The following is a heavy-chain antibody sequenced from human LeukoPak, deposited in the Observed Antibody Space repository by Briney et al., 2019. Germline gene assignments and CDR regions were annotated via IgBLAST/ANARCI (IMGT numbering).Heavy chain of an antibody. CDR3: VKLSSGSGSSFGFDS. J-gene: IGHJ4*02. V-gene: IGHV3-23*01. CDR2: ISNGGVTT. D-gene: IGHD6-13*01. Sequence: PGGPLRLSCAASGFTFGSYAMSWVRQTPGKSLEWVSIISNGGVTTYYADSVRGRFTISRDNSKDLLYLQMDSLRAEDTAVYYCVKLSSGSGSSFGFDSWGLGTLVTVSS. CDR1: GFTFGSYA.